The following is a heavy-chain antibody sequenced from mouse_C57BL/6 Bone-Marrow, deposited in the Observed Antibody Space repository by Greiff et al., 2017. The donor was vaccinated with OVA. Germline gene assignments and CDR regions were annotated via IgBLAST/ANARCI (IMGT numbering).Heavy chain of an antibody. CDR1: GFTFSSYA. V-gene: IGHV5-4*01. Sequence: EVKLVESGGGLVKPGGSLKLSCAASGFTFSSYAMSWVRQTPEKRLEWVATISDGGSYTYYPDNVKGRFTISRDNAKNNLYLQMSHLKSEDTAMYYCARDGFITTAYYAMDHCGHGTSVTVSS. CDR2: ISDGGSYT. D-gene: IGHD1-1*01. CDR3: ARDGFITTAYYAMDH. J-gene: IGHJ4*01.